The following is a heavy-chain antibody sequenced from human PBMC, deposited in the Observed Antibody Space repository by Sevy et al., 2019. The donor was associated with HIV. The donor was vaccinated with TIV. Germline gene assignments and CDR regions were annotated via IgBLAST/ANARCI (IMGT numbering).Heavy chain of an antibody. Sequence: GGSLRLSCATSVFTFSSYTMNWVRQAPGKGLEWISYISSSGTSIYYADSVKGRFTISRDNAKDSLYLQMNSLRDEDTAVYYCARDWVAGGAFDIWGQGTMVTVSS. J-gene: IGHJ3*02. CDR1: VFTFSSYT. D-gene: IGHD1-26*01. V-gene: IGHV3-48*02. CDR3: ARDWVAGGAFDI. CDR2: ISSSGTSI.